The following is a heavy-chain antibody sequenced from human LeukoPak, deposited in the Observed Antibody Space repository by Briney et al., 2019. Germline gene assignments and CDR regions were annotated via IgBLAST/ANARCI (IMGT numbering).Heavy chain of an antibody. D-gene: IGHD1-26*01. CDR2: ISWDGVST. Sequence: GGSLRLSCAASGFTFGDYTMHWVRQAPGKGLEWVSFISWDGVSTYYADSVKGRFTISSDNSKNSLYLQLNSLRTEDTAFYYCAKDGGTGATRPIDFWGQGTLVTVSS. J-gene: IGHJ4*02. CDR3: AKDGGTGATRPIDF. CDR1: GFTFGDYT. V-gene: IGHV3-43*01.